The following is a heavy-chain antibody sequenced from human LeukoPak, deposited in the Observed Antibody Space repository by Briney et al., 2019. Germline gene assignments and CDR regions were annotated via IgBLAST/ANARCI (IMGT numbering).Heavy chain of an antibody. CDR3: ARGRLGVPAAIY. V-gene: IGHV1-8*01. CDR1: GYTFTSYD. Sequence: GASVKVPCKASGYTFTSYDINWVRQATGQGLEWMGWMNPNSGITGYAQKFQGRVTMTRNTSISTAYMELSSLRSEDTAVYYCARGRLGVPAAIYWGQGTLVTVSS. J-gene: IGHJ4*02. D-gene: IGHD2-2*01. CDR2: MNPNSGIT.